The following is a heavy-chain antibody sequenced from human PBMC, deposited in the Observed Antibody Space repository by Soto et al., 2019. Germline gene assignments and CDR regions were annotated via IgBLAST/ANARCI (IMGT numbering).Heavy chain of an antibody. Sequence: GGSLRLSCAASGFTFSDYYMSWIRQAPGKGLERVSYISSSSSYTNYADSVKGRFTISRDNAKNSLYLQMNSLRAEDTAVYYCARPSSDDAFDIWGQGTMVTVSS. CDR1: GFTFSDYY. CDR3: ARPSSDDAFDI. V-gene: IGHV3-11*06. CDR2: ISSSSSYT. J-gene: IGHJ3*02.